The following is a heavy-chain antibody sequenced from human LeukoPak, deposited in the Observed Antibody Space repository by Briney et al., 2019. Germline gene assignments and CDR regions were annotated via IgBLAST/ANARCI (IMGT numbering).Heavy chain of an antibody. D-gene: IGHD3-3*01. J-gene: IGHJ4*02. CDR3: AWEMYYDFWRGSDY. CDR1: GYTFTGYY. V-gene: IGHV1-2*02. CDR2: INPNSGDT. Sequence: ASVKVSCKASGYTFTGYYLHWVRQAPGQGLEWMGWINPNSGDTNYAQKFQGRVTMTRDTSISTAYMELSRLRSDDTAVYYCAWEMYYDFWRGSDYWGQGTLVTVSS.